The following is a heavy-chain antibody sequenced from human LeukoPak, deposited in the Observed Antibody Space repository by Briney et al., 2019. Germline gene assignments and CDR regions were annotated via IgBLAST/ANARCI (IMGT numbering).Heavy chain of an antibody. CDR1: GFTFSSYA. Sequence: GGSLRLSCAASGFTFSSYAMSWVRQAPGKGLEWVSAISDTGGSTYYTDSVKGRFTISRDNSKSTLYLQMNSLRADDTAVYYCARQYSGTYWGQGTLVTVSS. CDR3: ARQYSGTY. J-gene: IGHJ4*02. D-gene: IGHD1-26*01. V-gene: IGHV3-23*01. CDR2: ISDTGGST.